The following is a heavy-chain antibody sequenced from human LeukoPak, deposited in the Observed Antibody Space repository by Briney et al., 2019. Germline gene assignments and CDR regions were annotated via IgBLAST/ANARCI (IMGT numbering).Heavy chain of an antibody. D-gene: IGHD3-10*01. CDR1: GFTFNSHV. J-gene: IGHJ4*02. CDR2: IRSKGYGGTT. V-gene: IGHV3-49*04. Sequence: GGSLRLSCAASGFTFNSHVMSWVRQAPGKGLEWVGFIRSKGYGGTTEYAASVEGRFSLSRDDSKSFAYLQMSSLKTEDTAVYYCTRVRSGNDFDYWGQGTLVTVSS. CDR3: TRVRSGNDFDY.